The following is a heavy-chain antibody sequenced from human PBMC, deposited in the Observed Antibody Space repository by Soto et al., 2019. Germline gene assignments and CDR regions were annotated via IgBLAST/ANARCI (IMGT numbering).Heavy chain of an antibody. CDR2: ISGSGGST. J-gene: IGHJ4*02. CDR1: GFTFSSYA. Sequence: PGGSLRLSCAASGFTFSSYAMSWVRQAPGKGLEWVSAISGSGGSTYYADSVKGRFTISRDNSKNTLYLQMNSLRAEDTAVYYCATRGRATHYFDYWGQGALGTGSS. V-gene: IGHV3-23*01. D-gene: IGHD1-26*01. CDR3: ATRGRATHYFDY.